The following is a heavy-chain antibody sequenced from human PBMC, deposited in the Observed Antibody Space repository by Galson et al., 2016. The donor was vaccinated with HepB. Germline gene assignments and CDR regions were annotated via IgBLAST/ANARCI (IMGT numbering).Heavy chain of an antibody. J-gene: IGHJ6*02. CDR3: VRGMSNSWYAYKRSYYYSMEL. Sequence: SLRLSCAASGFAFSRYEFNWVRQAPGKGLEWVSHISYSNAVSYAASVKGRFTISRDNDGDSLFLEMRGLRVEDTAVDYCVRGMSNSWYAYKRSYYYSMELWGRGTSIIVSS. D-gene: IGHD6-13*01. CDR1: GFAFSRYE. V-gene: IGHV3-48*03. CDR2: ISYSNAV.